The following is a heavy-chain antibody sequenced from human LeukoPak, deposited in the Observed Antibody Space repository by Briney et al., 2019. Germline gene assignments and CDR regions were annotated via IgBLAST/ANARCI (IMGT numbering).Heavy chain of an antibody. CDR3: ARGRDRSKAGDH. Sequence: PSETPSLTCAVYGGSRDDYYCSCSRQPPGKGLEWIGEIHPHGMFYYNSSLMSRVTISIDTSKTQFSLRLTSVTATDTAFYYCARGRDRSKAGDHWGQGSLVTVSS. D-gene: IGHD5-24*01. V-gene: IGHV4-34*01. CDR1: GGSRDDYY. J-gene: IGHJ4*02. CDR2: IHPHGMF.